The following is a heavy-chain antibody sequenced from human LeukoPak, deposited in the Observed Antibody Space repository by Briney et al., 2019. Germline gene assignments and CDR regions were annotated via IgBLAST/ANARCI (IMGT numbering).Heavy chain of an antibody. D-gene: IGHD3-22*01. CDR3: ARDPSYYYDSSGYSHYYYYYGMDV. CDR2: IWYDGSNK. CDR1: GFTFSSYS. Sequence: PGGSLRLSCAASGFTFSSYSMNWVRQAPGKGLEWVAVIWYDGSNKYYADSVKGRFTISRDNSKNTLYLQMNSLRAEDTAVYYCARDPSYYYDSSGYSHYYYYYGMDVWGQGTTVTVSS. J-gene: IGHJ6*02. V-gene: IGHV3-33*08.